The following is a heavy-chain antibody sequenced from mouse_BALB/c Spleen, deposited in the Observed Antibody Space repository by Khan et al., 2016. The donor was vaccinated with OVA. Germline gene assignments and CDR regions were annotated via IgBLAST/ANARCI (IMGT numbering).Heavy chain of an antibody. V-gene: IGHV2-3*01. D-gene: IGHD6-1*01. CDR1: GFSLSSYG. Sequence: QVQLKQSGPGLVAPSQSLSITCTVSGFSLSSYGVSWVRQPPGKGLEWLGVIWGDGNTNYHSVLKSRLSISKDNSKSQVFLQLNSLQTDDTATYYCAGFEASYYAVDYWGQGTSVTVSS. CDR2: IWGDGNT. J-gene: IGHJ4*01. CDR3: AGFEASYYAVDY.